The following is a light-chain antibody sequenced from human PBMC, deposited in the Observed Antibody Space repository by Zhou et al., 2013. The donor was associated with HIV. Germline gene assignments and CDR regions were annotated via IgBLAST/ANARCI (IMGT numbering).Light chain of an antibody. CDR3: QQLKTYPPLFT. V-gene: IGKV1-27*01. Sequence: DIQMTQSPSSLSASVGDRITITCRASQDINNYLAWYQQKPGKVPKLLICAASALQSGVPSRFSGSGSGTDFTLTISSLQPEDVATYYCQQLKTYPPLFTFGPGTKVDIK. J-gene: IGKJ3*01. CDR1: QDINNY. CDR2: AAS.